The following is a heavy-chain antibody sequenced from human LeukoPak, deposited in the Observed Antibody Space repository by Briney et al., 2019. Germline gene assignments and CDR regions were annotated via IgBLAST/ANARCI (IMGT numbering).Heavy chain of an antibody. V-gene: IGHV3-23*01. Sequence: GGSLRLSCATSGFTFNSYTMSWVRQTPGKGLEWVSAIRASGGSTYYADSVKGRFTISRDNFKSTLYLQMNSLRAEDTAVYYCAKDPRGYSGYDIDYWGQGTLVTVSS. CDR1: GFTFNSYT. CDR3: AKDPRGYSGYDIDY. J-gene: IGHJ4*02. D-gene: IGHD5-12*01. CDR2: IRASGGST.